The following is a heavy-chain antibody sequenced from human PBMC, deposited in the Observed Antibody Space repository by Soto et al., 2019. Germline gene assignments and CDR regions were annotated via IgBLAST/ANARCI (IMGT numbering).Heavy chain of an antibody. V-gene: IGHV3-23*01. CDR1: GFTFSTYA. CDR3: AKCAGTWYKSADY. D-gene: IGHD6-13*01. J-gene: IGHJ4*02. Sequence: GGSLRLSCEASGFTFSTYAMSWVRQAPGKGLEWVSAVSGSGGTTYYADSVKGRFTISRDNSKNTLYLQMNSPRAEDTAIYYCAKCAGTWYKSADYWGQGALVTVSS. CDR2: VSGSGGTT.